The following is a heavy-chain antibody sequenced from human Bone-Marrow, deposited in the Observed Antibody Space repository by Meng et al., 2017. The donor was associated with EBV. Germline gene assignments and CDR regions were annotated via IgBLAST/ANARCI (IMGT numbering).Heavy chain of an antibody. CDR3: ARDRGGNSDY. Sequence: GRVGELGRGVAQLGGSLRLSCAAFGFTFSSYAMHWVRQAPGKGLEWVAVISYDGSNKYYADSVKGRFTISRDNSKNTLYLQMNSLRAEDTAVYYCARDRGGNSDYWGQGTLVTVSS. J-gene: IGHJ4*02. CDR1: GFTFSSYA. D-gene: IGHD4-23*01. CDR2: ISYDGSNK. V-gene: IGHV3-30-3*01.